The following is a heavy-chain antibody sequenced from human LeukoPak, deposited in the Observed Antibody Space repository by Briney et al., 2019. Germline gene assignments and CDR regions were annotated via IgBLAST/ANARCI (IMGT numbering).Heavy chain of an antibody. CDR1: GGSISSAGYY. CDR3: AIWGDYGDYGDYYYGMDV. CDR2: IYYSGST. J-gene: IGHJ6*02. Sequence: SQTLSLTCTVSGGSISSAGYYWTWIRQHPGKGLEWIGYIYYSGSTDYNPSLKSRVTISVDTSKNQFSLKLSSVTAADTAVYYCAIWGDYGDYGDYYYGMDVWGQGTTVTVSS. D-gene: IGHD4-17*01. V-gene: IGHV4-31*03.